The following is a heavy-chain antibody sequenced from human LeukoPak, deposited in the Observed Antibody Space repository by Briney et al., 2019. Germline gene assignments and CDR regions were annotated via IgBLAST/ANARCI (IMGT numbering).Heavy chain of an antibody. Sequence: GASVKVSCKASGYTFTSYYMHWVRQAPGQGLEWMGIINPSGGSTSYAQKFQGRVTMTRDMSTSTVYMELSSLRSEDTAVYYCAREATEWGFDYWGQGTLVTVSS. J-gene: IGHJ4*02. CDR3: AREATEWGFDY. D-gene: IGHD3-3*01. CDR2: INPSGGST. CDR1: GYTFTSYY. V-gene: IGHV1-46*01.